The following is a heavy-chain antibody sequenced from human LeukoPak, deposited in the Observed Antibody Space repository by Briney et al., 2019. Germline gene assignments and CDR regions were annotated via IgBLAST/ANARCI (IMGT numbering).Heavy chain of an antibody. CDR1: GFTFSGYG. Sequence: PGGSLRLSCAASGFTFSGYGMHWVRQAPGKGLEWVAVISYDGTNKYYADSVKGRFTISRDNSKNTLSLQMNSLRAEDTAVYYCAKGTRYCSSTSCLTPHFDYWGQGALVTVSS. J-gene: IGHJ4*02. V-gene: IGHV3-30*18. D-gene: IGHD2-2*01. CDR3: AKGTRYCSSTSCLTPHFDY. CDR2: ISYDGTNK.